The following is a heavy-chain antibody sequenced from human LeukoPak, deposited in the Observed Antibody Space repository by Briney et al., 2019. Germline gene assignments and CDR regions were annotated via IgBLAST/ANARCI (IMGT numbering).Heavy chain of an antibody. Sequence: GGSLRLSCTASGFTFGDYAMSWFRQAPGKGLEWIGLIRTKGYGETTEYAASVRGRVTISRHDSKSIAYLQMNSLKTEDTALYYCVRSTWYAPLNFDYWGQGTLLTVSS. V-gene: IGHV3-49*03. CDR3: VRSTWYAPLNFDY. CDR2: IRTKGYGETT. D-gene: IGHD6-13*01. CDR1: GFTFGDYA. J-gene: IGHJ4*02.